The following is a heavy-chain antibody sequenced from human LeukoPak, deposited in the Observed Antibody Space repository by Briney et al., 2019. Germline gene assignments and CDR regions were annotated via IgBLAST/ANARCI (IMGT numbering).Heavy chain of an antibody. CDR1: GYSSTRYW. Sequence: GESLKISCKGSGYSSTRYWIGWVRQMPGKGLEWRGIIYPGDSDTRYSPSFQGQVTISADKSISTAYLQWSSLKASDTAMYYCARRVGGTTSRAFDIWGQGTMVSVSS. CDR2: IYPGDSDT. J-gene: IGHJ3*02. CDR3: ARRVGGTTSRAFDI. D-gene: IGHD1-26*01. V-gene: IGHV5-51*01.